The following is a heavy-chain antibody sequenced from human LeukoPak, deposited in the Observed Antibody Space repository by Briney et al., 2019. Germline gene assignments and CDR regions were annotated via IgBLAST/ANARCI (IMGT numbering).Heavy chain of an antibody. CDR1: GFTFTSNS. J-gene: IGHJ6*04. Sequence: PGGSLRLSCAASGFTFTSNSMNWVRQAPGKGLEWVSSISSSSSYIYYADSVKGRFTISRDNAKNSLYLQMNSLRAEDTAVYYCARDMITFRYYYGMDVWGKGTTVTVSS. V-gene: IGHV3-21*01. CDR2: ISSSSSYI. CDR3: ARDMITFRYYYGMDV. D-gene: IGHD3-16*01.